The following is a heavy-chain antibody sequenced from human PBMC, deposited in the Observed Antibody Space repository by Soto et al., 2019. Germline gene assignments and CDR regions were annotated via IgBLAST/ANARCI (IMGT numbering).Heavy chain of an antibody. V-gene: IGHV2-5*02. CDR1: GFSLSSNGVG. CDR2: IYWDDDK. CDR3: GHRGPYRSNWNEGWFAS. J-gene: IGHJ5*01. Sequence: QITLKESGPTLVEPTQTLTLTCTFSGFSLSSNGVGVGWIRQPPGKALEWLAFIYWDDDKRYSPSLKSRLTITKDTSNKQVFLTLTNVDPVDSGTYYCGHRGPYRSNWNEGWFASWGQGTLVTVSS. D-gene: IGHD6-13*01.